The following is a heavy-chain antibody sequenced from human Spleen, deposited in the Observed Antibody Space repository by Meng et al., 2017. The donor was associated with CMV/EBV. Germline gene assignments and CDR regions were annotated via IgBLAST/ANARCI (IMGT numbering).Heavy chain of an antibody. Sequence: ASVKVSCKAPRNFFTRHAITWVRQAPGQGLEWMGWISADNQNTNLIQKFQGRITLTTDTSTSTAYMELRSLRSDDTAVYYCARGRDYDFWSGYYSGYYFDYWGQGTLVTVSS. J-gene: IGHJ4*02. CDR2: ISADNQNT. CDR1: RNFFTRHA. D-gene: IGHD3-3*01. V-gene: IGHV1-18*01. CDR3: ARGRDYDFWSGYYSGYYFDY.